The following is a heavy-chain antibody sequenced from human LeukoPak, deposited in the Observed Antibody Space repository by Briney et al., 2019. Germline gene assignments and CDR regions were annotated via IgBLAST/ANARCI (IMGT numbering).Heavy chain of an antibody. CDR1: GFRFSDYY. J-gene: IGHJ3*01. V-gene: IGHV3-11*05. CDR2: ISTSTTHT. Sequence: PGGSLRLSCAASGFRFSDYYMSWIRQAPGKGLEWVSYISTSTTHTNYADSVKGRFTMSRDKAKNSLYLQLNSLRAEDTAVYYCARVGVYGGIRGALDVWGQGTMVTVSS. D-gene: IGHD4-23*01. CDR3: ARVGVYGGIRGALDV.